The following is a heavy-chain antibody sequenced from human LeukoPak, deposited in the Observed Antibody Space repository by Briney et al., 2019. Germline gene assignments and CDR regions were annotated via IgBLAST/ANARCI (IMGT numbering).Heavy chain of an antibody. D-gene: IGHD4-23*01. Sequence: SETLSLTCTVSGGSISSSDYYWGWIRQPPGKGLEWIGSIYYGVTTYYNPSLKNRVTISVDTSKNQFSLRLSSVTAADTAVYYCARDRLRWPKIDYWGQGTLVTVSS. J-gene: IGHJ4*02. CDR3: ARDRLRWPKIDY. V-gene: IGHV4-39*07. CDR2: IYYGVTT. CDR1: GGSISSSDYY.